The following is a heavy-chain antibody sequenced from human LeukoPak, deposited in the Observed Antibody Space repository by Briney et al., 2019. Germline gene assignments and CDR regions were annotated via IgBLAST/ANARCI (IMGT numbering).Heavy chain of an antibody. D-gene: IGHD6-13*01. CDR1: GGSFSGYY. V-gene: IGHV4-34*01. Sequence: KSSETLSLTCAVYGGSFSGYYWSWIRQPPGKGLEWIGEINHSGSTNYNPSLKSRVTISVDTSKNQFSLKLSSVTAADTAVYYCARARVAADIDYWGQGTLVTVSS. CDR3: ARARVAADIDY. J-gene: IGHJ4*02. CDR2: INHSGST.